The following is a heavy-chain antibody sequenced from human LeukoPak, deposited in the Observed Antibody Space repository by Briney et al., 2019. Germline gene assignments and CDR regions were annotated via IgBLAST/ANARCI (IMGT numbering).Heavy chain of an antibody. CDR2: IYSTGST. CDR1: GGSVSSRDFY. Sequence: SQTLSLTCTVAGGSVSSRDFYWSWIRQPPGKGLEWIGYIYSTGSTYYNPSLKSRVAISIDTSNNQFSVKLSSVTAADTAVYFCARDYASAYYYDSTSYPYGMDVWGQGTTVTVSS. V-gene: IGHV4-30-4*01. J-gene: IGHJ6*02. CDR3: ARDYASAYYYDSTSYPYGMDV. D-gene: IGHD3-22*01.